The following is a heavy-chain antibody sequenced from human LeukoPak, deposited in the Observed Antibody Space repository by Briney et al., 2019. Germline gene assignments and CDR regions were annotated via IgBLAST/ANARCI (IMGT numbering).Heavy chain of an antibody. CDR3: AREPYGGTGVYYYYYMDV. D-gene: IGHD1-1*01. J-gene: IGHJ6*03. Sequence: PSETLSLTCTVSGGSISSSSYYWGWIRQPPGKGLEWIGSIYYSGSTYYNPSLKSRVTTSVDTSKNQFSLKLSSVTAADTAVYYCAREPYGGTGVYYYYYMDVWGKGTTVNVSS. V-gene: IGHV4-39*07. CDR1: GGSISSSSYY. CDR2: IYYSGST.